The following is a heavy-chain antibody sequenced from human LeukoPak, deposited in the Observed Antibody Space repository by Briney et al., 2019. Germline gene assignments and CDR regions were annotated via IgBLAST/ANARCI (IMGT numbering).Heavy chain of an antibody. CDR1: GGSISSGGYY. J-gene: IGHJ4*02. Sequence: SSQTLSLTCTVSGGSISSGGYYWSWIRQHPGKGLEWIGYIYYSGSTYYNPSLKSRVTISVDTSKNQFSLKLSSVTAADTAVYYCARNDFWSGYLDYWGQGTLVTVSS. CDR3: ARNDFWSGYLDY. D-gene: IGHD3-3*01. V-gene: IGHV4-31*03. CDR2: IYYSGST.